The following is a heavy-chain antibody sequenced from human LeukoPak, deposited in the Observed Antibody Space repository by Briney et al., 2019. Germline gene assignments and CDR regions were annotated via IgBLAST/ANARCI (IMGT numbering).Heavy chain of an antibody. D-gene: IGHD5-12*01. V-gene: IGHV3-11*06. Sequence: GGSLRLSCAASGFTFSDYYMSWIRQAPGKGLEWVSYISSSSSYTNYADSVKGRFTISRDNAKNSLYLQMNSLRAEDTAVYYCARFRGYSGYGPMDGWGKGTTVTVSS. CDR1: GFTFSDYY. J-gene: IGHJ6*04. CDR2: ISSSSSYT. CDR3: ARFRGYSGYGPMDG.